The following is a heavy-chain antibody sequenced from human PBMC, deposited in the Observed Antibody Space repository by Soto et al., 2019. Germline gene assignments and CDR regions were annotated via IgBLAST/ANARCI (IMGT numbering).Heavy chain of an antibody. J-gene: IGHJ3*02. CDR1: GFTFSSYG. CDR2: ISYDGSNK. D-gene: IGHD3-22*01. CDR3: AKVDYYDSYPAEAFDI. V-gene: IGHV3-30*18. Sequence: GGSLRLSCAASGFTFSSYGMHWVRQAPGKGLEWVAVISYDGSNKYYADSVKGRFTISRDNSKNTLYLQMNSLRAEDTAVYYCAKVDYYDSYPAEAFDIWGQGTMVTVSS.